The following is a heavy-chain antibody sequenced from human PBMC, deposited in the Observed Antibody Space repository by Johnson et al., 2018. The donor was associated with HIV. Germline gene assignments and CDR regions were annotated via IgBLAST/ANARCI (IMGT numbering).Heavy chain of an antibody. CDR2: ISLNSGSI. D-gene: IGHD3-3*01. V-gene: IGHV3-11*04. Sequence: QVQLVESGGGLVKPGGSLRLSCVASGFTFSDYYMTWIRQAPGKGLEWVSVISLNSGSIGYADSVKGRFTISRDNSKNTLYLQMDSLRAEDTAVYYCAKDVGNYWPDAFDIWGQGAVVTVSS. CDR1: GFTFSDYY. J-gene: IGHJ3*02. CDR3: AKDVGNYWPDAFDI.